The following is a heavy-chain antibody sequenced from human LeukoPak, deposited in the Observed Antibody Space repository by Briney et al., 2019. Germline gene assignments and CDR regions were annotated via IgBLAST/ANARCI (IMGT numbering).Heavy chain of an antibody. Sequence: PGGSLRLSCAASGFTFSSYSMIWVRQAPAQGLEWVSYISSSSSTIYYADSVKGRFTISRDNAKNSLYLQMNSLRDEDTAVYYCARDLPPGSSGWYLGYWGQGTLVTVSS. CDR1: GFTFSSYS. J-gene: IGHJ4*02. V-gene: IGHV3-48*02. D-gene: IGHD6-19*01. CDR2: ISSSSSTI. CDR3: ARDLPPGSSGWYLGY.